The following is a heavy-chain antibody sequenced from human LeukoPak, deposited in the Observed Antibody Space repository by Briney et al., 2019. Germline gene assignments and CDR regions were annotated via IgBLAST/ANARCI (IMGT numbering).Heavy chain of an antibody. J-gene: IGHJ4*02. CDR3: ASGEWELASL. D-gene: IGHD1-26*01. CDR1: GGSFSGYY. CDR2: INHSGST. V-gene: IGHV4-34*01. Sequence: PSETLSLTCAVYGGSFSGYYWSWIRQPPGKGLEWIGEINHSGSTNYNPSLKSRVTISVDTSKNQFSLKLSSVTAADTAVYYCASGEWELASLWGQGTLVTVSS.